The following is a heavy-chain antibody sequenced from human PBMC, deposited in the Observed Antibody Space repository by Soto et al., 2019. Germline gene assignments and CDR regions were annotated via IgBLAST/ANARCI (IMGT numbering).Heavy chain of an antibody. D-gene: IGHD3-3*01. V-gene: IGHV3-30*18. CDR2: ISYDGSNK. Sequence: PGGSLRLSCAASGFTFSSYGMHWVRQAPGKGLEWVAVISYDGSNKYYAESVKGRFTISRDNSKNTLYLQMNSLRAEDTAVYYCAKGGRDTIFGVVISHFDYWGQGTLVTVSS. CDR3: AKGGRDTIFGVVISHFDY. CDR1: GFTFSSYG. J-gene: IGHJ4*02.